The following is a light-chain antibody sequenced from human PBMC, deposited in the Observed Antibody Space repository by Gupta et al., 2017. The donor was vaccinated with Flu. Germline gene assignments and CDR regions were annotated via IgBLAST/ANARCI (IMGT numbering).Light chain of an antibody. V-gene: IGKV1-39*01. CDR3: QQSYSTPLT. Sequence: DIQMTQSPSSLSASVGDRVTITCRASQSISSYLNWYQQKPGKAPKLLIYAASSLQSGVPSRFSGSGSGTDFTLTISSLQPEDFATCYCQQSYSTPLTFGHGTKVDIK. CDR2: AAS. CDR1: QSISSY. J-gene: IGKJ3*01.